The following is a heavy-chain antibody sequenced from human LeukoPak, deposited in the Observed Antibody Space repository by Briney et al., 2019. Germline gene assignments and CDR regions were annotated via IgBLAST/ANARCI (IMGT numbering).Heavy chain of an antibody. Sequence: GGSLRLSCAASGFTFSRYWMSWVRQAPGKGLEWVANIKQDGSENYYVDSVKGRFTISRDNAKNSLYLQMNSLRAEDTAVYYCARPLYGGNRDWYFDLWGRGTLVTVSS. J-gene: IGHJ2*01. CDR3: ARPLYGGNRDWYFDL. CDR2: IKQDGSEN. CDR1: GFTFSRYW. D-gene: IGHD4-23*01. V-gene: IGHV3-7*03.